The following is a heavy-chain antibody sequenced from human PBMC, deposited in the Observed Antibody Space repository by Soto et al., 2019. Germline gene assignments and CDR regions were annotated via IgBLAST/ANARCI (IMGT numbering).Heavy chain of an antibody. Sequence: QVQLQQSGPGLVKPSQTVSLTCTISGDSVSSNIAAWSWIRQSPSRGLEWLGRTYYRSKWNNDYAVSVESRIIINPDTSKNQFSLQLSSVTPEDTAVYYCARIAVAVPPVWGQGTLVTVSS. V-gene: IGHV6-1*01. CDR3: ARIAVAVPPV. CDR2: TYYRSKWNN. CDR1: GDSVSSNIAA. J-gene: IGHJ4*02. D-gene: IGHD6-19*01.